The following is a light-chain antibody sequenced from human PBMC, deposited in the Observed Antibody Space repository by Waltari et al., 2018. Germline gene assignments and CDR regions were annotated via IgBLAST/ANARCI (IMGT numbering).Light chain of an antibody. CDR3: QVWDYVQGV. J-gene: IGLJ3*02. Sequence: SYVLTQPPSVSVAPGKTARITCGGNNIGRKSVHWYQQKAGQAPVLVMHYDSDRPTGIPDRFSGSTSGNTATLTISRVEAGDEADYFCQVWDYVQGVFGGGTKLTVL. CDR2: YDS. V-gene: IGLV3-21*04. CDR1: NIGRKS.